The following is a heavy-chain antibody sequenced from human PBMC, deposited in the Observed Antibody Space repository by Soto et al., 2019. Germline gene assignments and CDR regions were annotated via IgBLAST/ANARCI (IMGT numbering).Heavy chain of an antibody. CDR1: GYPVTAYY. CDR3: ARGGGVGVAGSAAFDM. J-gene: IGHJ3*02. Sequence: QLHLVQSGAVVKKPGASVTVSCSASGYPVTAYYMHWVRQAPGRGLEWMGGINPATGAAKYTQTFQGRVTMTRDTSTSTVFMEPSGLTSEDPAVFSCARGGGVGVAGSAAFDMWGQGTLVTVSS. CDR2: INPATGAA. D-gene: IGHD3-3*01. V-gene: IGHV1-2*02.